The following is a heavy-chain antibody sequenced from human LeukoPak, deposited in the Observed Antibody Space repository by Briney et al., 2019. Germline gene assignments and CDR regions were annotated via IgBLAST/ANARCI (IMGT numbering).Heavy chain of an antibody. CDR3: ARGGRGSPFDY. D-gene: IGHD1-1*01. CDR1: GYTLTELS. CDR2: SRNKANSYTT. V-gene: IGHV3-72*01. Sequence: SCKVSGYTLTELSMHWVRQAPGKGLEWVGRSRNKANSYTTEYAASVKGRFTISRDDSKNSLYLQMNSLKTEDTALYYCARGGRGSPFDYWGQGTLVTVSS. J-gene: IGHJ4*02.